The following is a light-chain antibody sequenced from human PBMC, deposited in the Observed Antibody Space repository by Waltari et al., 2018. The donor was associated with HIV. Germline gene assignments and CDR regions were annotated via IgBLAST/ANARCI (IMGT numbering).Light chain of an antibody. CDR1: SSDLRHYNS. J-gene: IGLJ3*02. CDR2: EVS. V-gene: IGLV2-14*01. CDR3: TSYISSSSPE. Sequence: QSALTQPASVSGSPGQSITISCTGTSSDLRHYNSVSWYQHHPGKAPKVIFYEVSNRPSGVSSRFSGSISGNTASLTISGRQAEDEGDYFCTSYISSSSPEFGGGTKVTVL.